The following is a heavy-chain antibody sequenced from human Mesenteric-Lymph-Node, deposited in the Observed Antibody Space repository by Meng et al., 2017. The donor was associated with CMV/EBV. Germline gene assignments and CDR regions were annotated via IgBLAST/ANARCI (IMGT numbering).Heavy chain of an antibody. CDR1: GYSFTSYW. CDR2: IYPGDSDT. V-gene: IGHV5-51*01. Sequence: GESLKISCKGSGYSFTSYWIGWVRQMPGKGLEWMGIIYPGDSDTRYSPSFQGQVTISADKSINTAYLQWSSLKASDTAMYYCARADSSSWFYFDFWGQGTLVTVSS. CDR3: ARADSSSWFYFDF. D-gene: IGHD6-13*01. J-gene: IGHJ4*02.